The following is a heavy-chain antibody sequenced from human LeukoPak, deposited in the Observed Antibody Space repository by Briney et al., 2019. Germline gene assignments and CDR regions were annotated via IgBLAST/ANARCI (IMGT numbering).Heavy chain of an antibody. CDR2: ISGSGGST. V-gene: IGHV3-23*01. Sequence: GGSLRLSCAASGFTFSSYAMSWVRQAPGKGLEWVSAISGSGGSTYYADSVKGRSTISRDNSKNTLYLQMNSLRAEDTAVYYCAKDIDSSGYVFYFDYWGQGTLVTVSS. CDR1: GFTFSSYA. CDR3: AKDIDSSGYVFYFDY. D-gene: IGHD3-22*01. J-gene: IGHJ4*02.